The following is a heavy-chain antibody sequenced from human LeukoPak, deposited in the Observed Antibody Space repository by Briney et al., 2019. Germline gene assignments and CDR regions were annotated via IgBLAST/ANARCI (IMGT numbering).Heavy chain of an antibody. D-gene: IGHD1-26*01. CDR3: VRGGRELDF. V-gene: IGHV3-7*01. J-gene: IGHJ4*02. Sequence: PGGSLRLSCAASGFAFQYYWMAWFRQAPGKGLEWVAHMKEDGTEEYYLDSVRGRFTISKNDAKSSLFLQMNSLTAEDTALYYCVRGGRELDFWGQGTLVTVSS. CDR1: GFAFQYYW. CDR2: MKEDGTEE.